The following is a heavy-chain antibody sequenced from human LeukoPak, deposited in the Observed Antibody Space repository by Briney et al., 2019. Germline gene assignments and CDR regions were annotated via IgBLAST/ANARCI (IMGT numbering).Heavy chain of an antibody. V-gene: IGHV1-69*13. CDR3: ARTPSEMVLTGYYFDY. CDR2: IIPIFGTA. D-gene: IGHD5-24*01. CDR1: GGTFSSYA. Sequence: ASVKVSCKASGGTFSSYAISWVRQAPGQGLEWMGGIIPIFGTANYAQKFQGRVTITADESTSTAYMELSSLRSEDPAVYYCARTPSEMVLTGYYFDYWGQGTRVTVSS. J-gene: IGHJ4*02.